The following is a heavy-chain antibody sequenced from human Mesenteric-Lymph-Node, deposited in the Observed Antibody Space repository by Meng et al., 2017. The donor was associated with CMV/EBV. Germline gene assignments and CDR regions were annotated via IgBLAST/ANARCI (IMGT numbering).Heavy chain of an antibody. J-gene: IGHJ4*02. Sequence: SGYTFTGYDMHWVRQAPGQGLEWMGWINPNSGGTNYAQKFQGWVTMTRDTSISTAYMELSRLRSDDTAVYYCARAMERAAAGTALDYWGQGTLVTVSS. CDR2: INPNSGGT. D-gene: IGHD6-13*01. CDR3: ARAMERAAAGTALDY. CDR1: GYTFTGYD. V-gene: IGHV1-2*04.